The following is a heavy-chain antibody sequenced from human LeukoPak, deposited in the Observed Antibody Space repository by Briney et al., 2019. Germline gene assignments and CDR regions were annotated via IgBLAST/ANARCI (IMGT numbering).Heavy chain of an antibody. Sequence: PGGSLRLSCAASGFTFSSYSMNWVRQAPGKGLEWVSSISSSSSYIYYADSVKGRFTFSRDNAKNSLYLQMNSLRAEDTAVYYCARVSITGTYLFDYWGQGTLVTVSS. V-gene: IGHV3-21*01. D-gene: IGHD1-20*01. CDR3: ARVSITGTYLFDY. CDR2: ISSSSSYI. CDR1: GFTFSSYS. J-gene: IGHJ4*02.